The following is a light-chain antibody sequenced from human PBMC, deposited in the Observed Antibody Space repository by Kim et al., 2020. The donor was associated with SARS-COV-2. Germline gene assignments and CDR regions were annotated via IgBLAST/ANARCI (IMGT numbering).Light chain of an antibody. CDR1: SNNFCDQG. Sequence: RATTLTCTGGSNNFCDQGANWLQQHQGHPPKLLSYRNNNRPSGISERFSASRSGNTASLTISGLQPEDEADYYCSTWDSSLSGWVFGGGTQLTVL. CDR2: RNN. J-gene: IGLJ3*02. V-gene: IGLV10-54*04. CDR3: STWDSSLSGWV.